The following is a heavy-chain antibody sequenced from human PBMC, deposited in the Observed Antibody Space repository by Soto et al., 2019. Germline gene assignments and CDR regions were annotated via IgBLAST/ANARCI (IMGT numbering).Heavy chain of an antibody. D-gene: IGHD4-17*01. CDR1: GFTFRSHA. J-gene: IGHJ4*02. CDR3: AKGLDYGSTHYFDN. V-gene: IGHV3-23*01. CDR2: ISGIGTYT. Sequence: GGSLRLSCAASGFTFRSHAMTWVRQAPGKGLEWVSAISGIGTYTNYADSVKGRFTISRDNSKNTLYLQMNSLRAEDTAVYYCAKGLDYGSTHYFDNWGQGALVTVSS.